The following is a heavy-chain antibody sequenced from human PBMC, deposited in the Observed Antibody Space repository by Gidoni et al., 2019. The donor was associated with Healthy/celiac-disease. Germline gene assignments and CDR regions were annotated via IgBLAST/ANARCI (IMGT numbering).Heavy chain of an antibody. CDR1: GYSFTSYW. D-gene: IGHD3-10*01. Sequence: EVQLVQSGAEVKKPGESLKISCKGSGYSFTSYWIGLVRQMPGKGLEGMGLIYPGDSDNRYSPSLQGQVHNSADKSIRPAYPQWSSLKASDTGMYYCARLWGDPYGSGSFDYWGQGTLVTVSS. CDR2: IYPGDSDN. CDR3: ARLWGDPYGSGSFDY. V-gene: IGHV5-51*01. J-gene: IGHJ4*02.